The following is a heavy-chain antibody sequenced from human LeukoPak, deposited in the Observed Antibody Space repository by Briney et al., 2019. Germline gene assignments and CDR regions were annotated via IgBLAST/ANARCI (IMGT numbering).Heavy chain of an antibody. V-gene: IGHV1-69*13. CDR1: GGTFSSYA. CDR3: ARAHSYGVDWPWGKRYYFDY. D-gene: IGHD5-18*01. J-gene: IGHJ4*02. CDR2: IIPIFGTA. Sequence: SVKVSCKASGGTFSSYAISWVRQAPGQGLEWMGGIIPIFGTANYAQKFQGRVTITADESTSTAYMELSSLRSEDTAVYYCARAHSYGVDWPWGKRYYFDYWGQGTLVTVAS.